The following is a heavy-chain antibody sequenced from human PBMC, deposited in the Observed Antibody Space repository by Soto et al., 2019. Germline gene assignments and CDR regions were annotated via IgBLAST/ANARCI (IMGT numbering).Heavy chain of an antibody. Sequence: GGSLRLSCAASGFTFSDYYMSWIRQAPGKGLEWVSYISSSSSYTNYADSVKGRFTISRDNAKNSLYLQMNSLRAEDTAVYYCARDQHILTGFASHPSYGMDVWGQGTTVTVSS. CDR3: ARDQHILTGFASHPSYGMDV. J-gene: IGHJ6*02. CDR2: ISSSSSYT. D-gene: IGHD3-9*01. V-gene: IGHV3-11*06. CDR1: GFTFSDYY.